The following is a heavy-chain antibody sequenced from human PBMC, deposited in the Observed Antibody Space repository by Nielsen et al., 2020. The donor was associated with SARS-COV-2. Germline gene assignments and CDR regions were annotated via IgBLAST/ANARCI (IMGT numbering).Heavy chain of an antibody. CDR1: GDSVSSKTSA. Sequence: SQTLSLTCAISGDSVSSKTSAWNWLRQSPTRGLEWLGRTYLRSKWYFDYAISMKSRITISPDTSKNHFYLQLDSVTPEDTAVYYCARHTMSGGYFHDYWGQGTLVAVSS. CDR2: TYLRSKWYF. D-gene: IGHD2-21*02. V-gene: IGHV6-1*01. J-gene: IGHJ4*02. CDR3: ARHTMSGGYFHDY.